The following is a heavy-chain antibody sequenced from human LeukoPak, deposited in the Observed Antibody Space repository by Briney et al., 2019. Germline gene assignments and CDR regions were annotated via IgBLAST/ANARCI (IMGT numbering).Heavy chain of an antibody. CDR1: GFTFSSYG. J-gene: IGHJ4*02. CDR3: AKDALWGSGIGIGGY. V-gene: IGHV3-30*02. D-gene: IGHD2-15*01. CDR2: IRYDGSNK. Sequence: GGSLRLSCAASGFTFSSYGMHWVRQAPGKGLEWVAFIRYDGSNKYYADSVKGRFTISRDNSKNTLYLQMNSLRAEDTAVYYCAKDALWGSGIGIGGYWGQGTLVTVSS.